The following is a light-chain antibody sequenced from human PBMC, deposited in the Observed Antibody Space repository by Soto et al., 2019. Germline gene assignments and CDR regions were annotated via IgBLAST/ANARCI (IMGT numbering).Light chain of an antibody. J-gene: IGKJ5*01. Sequence: AQAPGTLTLSLGERATLSXRVSQSVTANYLAWYQQQPXXAPRTXXXDAXRRGIGILQRFSGSGSGRDFTLTISRLEPEEFAVYYCRQYNNRSTSTFGQGTRLEIK. CDR1: QSVTANY. CDR3: RQYNNRSTST. V-gene: IGKV3-20*01. CDR2: DAX.